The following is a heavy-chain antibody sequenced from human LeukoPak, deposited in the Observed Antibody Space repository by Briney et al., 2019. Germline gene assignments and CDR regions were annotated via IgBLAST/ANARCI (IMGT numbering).Heavy chain of an antibody. CDR1: GGSISSGGYS. Sequence: SETLSLTCAVSGGSISSGGYSWSWIRQPPGEGLEWIGYIYHSGSTYYNPSLKSRVTISVDRSKNQFSLKLSSVTAADTAVYYCASSSTVTSASAEYFQHWGQGTLVTVSS. D-gene: IGHD4-17*01. V-gene: IGHV4-30-2*01. CDR3: ASSSTVTSASAEYFQH. CDR2: IYHSGST. J-gene: IGHJ1*01.